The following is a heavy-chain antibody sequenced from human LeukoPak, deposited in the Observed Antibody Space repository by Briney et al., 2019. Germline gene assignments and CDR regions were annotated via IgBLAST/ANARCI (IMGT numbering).Heavy chain of an antibody. J-gene: IGHJ3*01. CDR1: GYTFGTSS. Sequence: GASVKVSCKAFGYTFGTSSITWVRQAPGQRLEWMGWISPNNGNTHYAQRVQGRVTLTTDTSTSTAYLALRSLRSDDTAIYYCTRVRDSNNWWGPFDVWGQGTTVTVPS. CDR3: TRVRDSNNWWGPFDV. CDR2: ISPNNGNT. V-gene: IGHV1-18*01. D-gene: IGHD6-13*01.